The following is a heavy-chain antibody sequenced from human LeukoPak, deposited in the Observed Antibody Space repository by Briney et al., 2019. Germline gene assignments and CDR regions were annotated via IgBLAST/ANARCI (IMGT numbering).Heavy chain of an antibody. J-gene: IGHJ6*03. D-gene: IGHD3-10*01. V-gene: IGHV1-8*01. CDR3: ARDFGNYYYYYYMDV. CDR1: GYTFTSYD. Sequence: ASVKVSCKASGYTFTSYDINWVRQATGQGLEWMGWMNPNSGNTGYAQKFQGRVTMTRNTSISTAYMELSGLRSEDTAVYYCARDFGNYYYYYYMDVWGKGTTVTISS. CDR2: MNPNSGNT.